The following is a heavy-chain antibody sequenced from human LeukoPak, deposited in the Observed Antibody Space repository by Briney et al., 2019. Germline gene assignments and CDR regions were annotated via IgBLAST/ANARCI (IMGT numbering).Heavy chain of an antibody. V-gene: IGHV4-59*02. J-gene: IGHJ3*01. CDR2: IHYSCST. CDR3: ARVQWLPLDVFNF. CDR1: GGSVSSYY. D-gene: IGHD6-19*01. Sequence: KPSETLSLTCTVSGGSVSSYYWRWLRQPPGKGLEWLGYIHYSCSTPYTPSLKSRLPISLHTSNNQFSLKMNSVTAADTAIYYCARVQWLPLDVFNFWGQGTMVTVSS.